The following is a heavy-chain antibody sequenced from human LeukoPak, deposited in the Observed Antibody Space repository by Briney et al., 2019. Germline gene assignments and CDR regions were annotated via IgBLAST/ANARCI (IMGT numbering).Heavy chain of an antibody. Sequence: PGGSLRLSCAASGFIFSSYAMSWVRQAPGKGLEWVSAISGSGDNTYYADSVKGRFTISRDNSKNTLFLQMNSLRAEDTAVYYCASSPLGYSYYYMVVWGKGTTVTVSS. D-gene: IGHD6-13*01. CDR3: ASSPLGYSYYYMVV. CDR2: ISGSGDNT. V-gene: IGHV3-23*01. J-gene: IGHJ6*03. CDR1: GFIFSSYA.